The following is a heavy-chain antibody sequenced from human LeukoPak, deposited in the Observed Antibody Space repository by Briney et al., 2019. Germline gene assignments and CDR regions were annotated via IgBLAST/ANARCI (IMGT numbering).Heavy chain of an antibody. CDR2: IYYSGST. Sequence: PSETLSLTCTVSGGSISSYYWSWIRQPPGKGLEWIGYIYYSGSTNYNPSLKSRVTISVDTSKNQFSLKLSSVTAADTAVYYCARDQGRKGAIDYWGQGTLVTVSS. J-gene: IGHJ4*02. D-gene: IGHD3-10*01. CDR1: GGSISSYY. CDR3: ARDQGRKGAIDY. V-gene: IGHV4-59*01.